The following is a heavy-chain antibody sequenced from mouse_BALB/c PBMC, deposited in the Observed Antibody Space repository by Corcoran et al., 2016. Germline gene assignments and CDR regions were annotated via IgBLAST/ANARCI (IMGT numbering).Heavy chain of an antibody. CDR3: AKTARATYYFDY. D-gene: IGHD3-2*01. CDR1: GYSFTSYY. V-gene: IGHV1-66*01. Sequence: QVQLQQSGPELVKPGSSVKISCKAYGYSFTSYYIHWVKQRPGQGLEWIGWIFPGSGNTKYNEKFKGKATLTTDTSSSTAYMQLSSLPSEDSAVYFFAKTARATYYFDYWGQGTTLTVSS. J-gene: IGHJ2*01. CDR2: IFPGSGNT.